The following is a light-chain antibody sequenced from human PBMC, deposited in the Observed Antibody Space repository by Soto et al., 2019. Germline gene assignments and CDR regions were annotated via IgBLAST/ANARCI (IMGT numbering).Light chain of an antibody. J-gene: IGKJ1*01. Sequence: EIVMTQSPATLSVSPGERATLSCRASQSVSSNLAWYQQKPGQAPRLLISGASTRATGIPARFSGSGSGTEFTLTISSLQSEDLAAYYCQQYNHWPPAFGQGTKVEIK. V-gene: IGKV3-15*01. CDR1: QSVSSN. CDR2: GAS. CDR3: QQYNHWPPA.